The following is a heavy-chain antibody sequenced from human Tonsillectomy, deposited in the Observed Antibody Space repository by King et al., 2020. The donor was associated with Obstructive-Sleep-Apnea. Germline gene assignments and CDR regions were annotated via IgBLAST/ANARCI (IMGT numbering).Heavy chain of an antibody. Sequence: VQLVESGAEVKKPGASVKISCKASGYILTSYDMHWVRQVPGQGLEWMGVFNLGGGATTLAQGFQGRVSMTTDTSTSTVYMELRRLRSEDTAVYFCARDSGFAPFDFWGRGTLVAVSS. D-gene: IGHD5-12*01. J-gene: IGHJ4*02. CDR2: FNLGGGAT. CDR3: ARDSGFAPFDF. CDR1: GYILTSYD. V-gene: IGHV1-46*01.